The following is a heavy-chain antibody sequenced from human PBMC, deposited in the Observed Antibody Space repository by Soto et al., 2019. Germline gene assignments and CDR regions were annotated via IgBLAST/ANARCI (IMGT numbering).Heavy chain of an antibody. J-gene: IGHJ4*02. D-gene: IGHD6-6*01. CDR2: INPNSGGT. Sequence: ASVKVSCKASGYTFTGYYMHWVRQAPGQGLEWMGWINPNSGGTNYAQKFQGWVTTTRDTSISTAYMELSRLRSDDTAVYYCARSRKQLVFFDYWGQGTLGTVST. V-gene: IGHV1-2*04. CDR1: GYTFTGYY. CDR3: ARSRKQLVFFDY.